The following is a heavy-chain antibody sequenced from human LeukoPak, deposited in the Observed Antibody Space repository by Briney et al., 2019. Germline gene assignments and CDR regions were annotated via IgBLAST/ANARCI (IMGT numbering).Heavy chain of an antibody. CDR3: ASQSTPVLPFDI. Sequence: GWSLRLSCAASGFTVSSNYMSWVRQAPGKGLEWVSVIYSGGSTYYADSVKGRFTISRDNSKNTLYLQMNSLRAEDTAVYYCASQSTPVLPFDIWGQGTMVTVSS. V-gene: IGHV3-53*01. CDR2: IYSGGST. CDR1: GFTVSSNY. J-gene: IGHJ3*02.